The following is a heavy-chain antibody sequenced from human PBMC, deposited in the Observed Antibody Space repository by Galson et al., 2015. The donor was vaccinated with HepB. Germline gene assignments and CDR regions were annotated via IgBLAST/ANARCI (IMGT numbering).Heavy chain of an antibody. CDR3: VKDHPYYDFWSGEGY. D-gene: IGHD3-3*01. CDR1: GFTFSSYA. V-gene: IGHV3-64D*06. Sequence: SLRLSCAASGFTFSSYAMHWVRQAPRKGLEYVSAISSNGGSTYYADSVKGRFTISRDNSKNTLYLQMSSLRAEDTAVYYCVKDHPYYDFWSGEGYWGQGTLVTVSS. CDR2: ISSNGGST. J-gene: IGHJ4*02.